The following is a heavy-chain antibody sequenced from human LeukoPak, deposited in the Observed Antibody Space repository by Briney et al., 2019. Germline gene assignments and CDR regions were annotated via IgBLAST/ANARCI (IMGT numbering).Heavy chain of an antibody. D-gene: IGHD5-12*01. Sequence: PSETLSLTCTVSGGSISSSSYYWAWIRQPPGKGLEWIASIFHSGSTHYNPSLKSRVTLSVDMSKNQFSLKLSSVTAADTAVYFCARDRREYSGYDWVDYWGQGTLVTVSS. CDR1: GGSISSSSYY. J-gene: IGHJ4*02. CDR2: IFHSGST. CDR3: ARDRREYSGYDWVDY. V-gene: IGHV4-39*07.